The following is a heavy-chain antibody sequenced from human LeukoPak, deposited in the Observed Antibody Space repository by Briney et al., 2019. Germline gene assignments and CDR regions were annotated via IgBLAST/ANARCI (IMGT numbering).Heavy chain of an antibody. D-gene: IGHD3-10*01. CDR3: AKTGTYYYGSGSYTFDY. CDR1: GFTFSSYG. CDR2: IRYDGSNK. Sequence: GGSLRLSCAASGFTFSSYGMHWARQAPGKGLEWVAFIRYDGSNKYYADSVKGRFTISRDNSKNTLYLQMNGLRAEDTAVYYCAKTGTYYYGSGSYTFDYWGQGTLVTVSS. V-gene: IGHV3-30*02. J-gene: IGHJ4*02.